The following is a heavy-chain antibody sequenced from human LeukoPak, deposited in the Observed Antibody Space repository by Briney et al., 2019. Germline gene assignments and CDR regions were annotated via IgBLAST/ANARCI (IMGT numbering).Heavy chain of an antibody. CDR1: GFTFDDYA. V-gene: IGHV3-9*03. J-gene: IGHJ4*02. D-gene: IGHD3-22*01. Sequence: PGRSLRLSCAASGFTFDDYAMHWVRQAPGKGLEWVSGISWNSGSIGYADSVKGRFTISRDNAKNSLYLQMNSLRAEDMALYSCAKDWSYDSSGYYDYWGQGTLVTVSS. CDR2: ISWNSGSI. CDR3: AKDWSYDSSGYYDY.